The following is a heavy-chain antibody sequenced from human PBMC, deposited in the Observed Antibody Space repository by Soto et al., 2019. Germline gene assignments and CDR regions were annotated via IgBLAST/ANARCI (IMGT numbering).Heavy chain of an antibody. Sequence: PSETLSLTCTVSGGSISSSSYYWGWIRQPPGKGLEWIGSIYYSGSTYYNPSLKSRVTISVDTSKNQFSLKLSSVTAADTAVYYCARNGESIEAAQGWFDPWGQGTLVTVSS. CDR1: GGSISSSSYY. V-gene: IGHV4-39*01. D-gene: IGHD6-13*01. CDR2: IYYSGST. J-gene: IGHJ5*02. CDR3: ARNGESIEAAQGWFDP.